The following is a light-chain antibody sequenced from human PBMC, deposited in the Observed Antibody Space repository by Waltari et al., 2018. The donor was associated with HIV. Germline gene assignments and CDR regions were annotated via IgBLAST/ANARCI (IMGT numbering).Light chain of an antibody. CDR2: GKN. V-gene: IGLV3-19*01. Sequence: SSELTQDPAVSVALGQTVRITCHGDILRTYYASWYQKKPGQAPILVIYGKNNRPSWIPARFSGSSSGNTASLTITGAQAEDEADYYCNSRDSSGHWVFGGGTKLTVL. J-gene: IGLJ3*02. CDR3: NSRDSSGHWV. CDR1: ILRTYY.